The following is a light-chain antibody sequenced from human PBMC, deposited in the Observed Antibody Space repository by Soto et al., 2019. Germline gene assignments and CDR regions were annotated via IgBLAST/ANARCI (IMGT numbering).Light chain of an antibody. Sequence: QSALTQPASVSGSPGQSITISCTGTSSDVGGYNYVSWYQQHPGKAPKLMIYEVNNRPSGVSNRFSGSKSGSTASLTISGRQADDEADYYCSSYTSSSTLRVFGTGTKLTVL. J-gene: IGLJ1*01. CDR2: EVN. V-gene: IGLV2-14*01. CDR3: SSYTSSSTLRV. CDR1: SSDVGGYNY.